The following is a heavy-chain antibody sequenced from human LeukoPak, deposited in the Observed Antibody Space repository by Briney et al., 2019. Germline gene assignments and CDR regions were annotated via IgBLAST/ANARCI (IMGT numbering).Heavy chain of an antibody. D-gene: IGHD6-19*01. J-gene: IGHJ4*02. CDR3: ARSPKSHLSGCFDY. CDR2: IYYSGST. V-gene: IGHV4-30-4*01. Sequence: SETLSLTCTVSGGSISSGDYYWSWIRQPPGKGLEWIGYIYYSGSTYYNPSLKSRVTISVDTSKNQFSLKLSSVTAADTAVYYCARSPKSHLSGCFDYWGQGTLVTVSS. CDR1: GGSISSGDYY.